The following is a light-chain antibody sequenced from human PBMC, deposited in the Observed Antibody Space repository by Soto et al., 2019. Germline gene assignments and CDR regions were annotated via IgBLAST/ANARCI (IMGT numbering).Light chain of an antibody. J-gene: IGKJ2*01. Sequence: DIVLTQSPATLSVSPGESATLSCRASQSVSRALAWYQHVPGQAPRLLIYDSSTRATGVPARFSGSGSGTRFTLTIISLQSEDFAVYYCQQYNSWPPRYTFGQGTKLQI. V-gene: IGKV3-15*01. CDR3: QQYNSWPPRYT. CDR2: DSS. CDR1: QSVSRA.